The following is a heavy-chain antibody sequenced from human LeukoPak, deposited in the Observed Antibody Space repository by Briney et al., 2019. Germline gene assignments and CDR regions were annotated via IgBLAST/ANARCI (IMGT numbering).Heavy chain of an antibody. V-gene: IGHV3-21*01. Sequence: PGGSLRLSCVASGFTFSSYSMNWVRQAPGKGLEWVSSISSSSSYIYYADSVKGRFTISRDNAKNSLYLQMNSLSAEDTAVYYCARDLHCSGGSCRDYWGQGTLVTVSS. CDR2: ISSSSSYI. J-gene: IGHJ4*02. CDR3: ARDLHCSGGSCRDY. D-gene: IGHD2-15*01. CDR1: GFTFSSYS.